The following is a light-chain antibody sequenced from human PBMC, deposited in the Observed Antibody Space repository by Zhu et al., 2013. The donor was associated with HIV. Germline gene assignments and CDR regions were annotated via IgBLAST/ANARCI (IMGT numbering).Light chain of an antibody. CDR1: QSVSIN. J-gene: IGKJ1*01. Sequence: EIVMTQSPATLSVSPGERAALSCRASQSVSINLAWYQQKPGQAPRLLIYGASTRATGIPDRFSGSGSGTDFTLSISRLDPEDFAVYYCQQYGSSPGTFGQGTKVEIK. CDR2: GAS. V-gene: IGKV3-20*01. CDR3: QQYGSSPGT.